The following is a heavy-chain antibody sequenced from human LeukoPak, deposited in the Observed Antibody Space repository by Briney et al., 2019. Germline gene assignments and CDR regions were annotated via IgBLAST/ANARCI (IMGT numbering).Heavy chain of an antibody. CDR1: GFTFSSYS. Sequence: GGSLRLSCAASGFTFSSYSMNWVRQAPGKGLEWVSSISSSSSYIYYADSVKGRFTISRDNSKNTLYLQMNSLRAEDTAVYYCAREDPHSLGSSLDYWGQGTLVTVSS. J-gene: IGHJ4*02. CDR2: ISSSSSYI. V-gene: IGHV3-21*01. CDR3: AREDPHSLGSSLDY. D-gene: IGHD6-13*01.